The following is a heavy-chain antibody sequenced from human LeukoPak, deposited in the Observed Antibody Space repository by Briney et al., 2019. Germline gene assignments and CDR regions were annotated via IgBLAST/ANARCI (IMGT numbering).Heavy chain of an antibody. CDR3: ASEDNTGSSAY. V-gene: IGHV3-7*01. CDR1: GFTFSNFW. D-gene: IGHD3-22*01. CDR2: IKQDGSEK. J-gene: IGHJ4*02. Sequence: PGGSLRLSCAASGFTFSNFWMSWVRQAPGKGLEWVANIKQDGSEKYYVDSVKGRFTISRDNAKNSLYLQMRSLRGDDTALYYCASEDNTGSSAYWGQGTLVAVSS.